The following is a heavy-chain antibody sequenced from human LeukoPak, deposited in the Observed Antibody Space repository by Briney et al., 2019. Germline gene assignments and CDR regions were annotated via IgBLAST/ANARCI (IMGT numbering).Heavy chain of an antibody. CDR3: TTDGGPYCAGDCYPGDY. Sequence: ASVKVSCKASGYTFTNNGISWVRQAPGQGLEWMAWISTSNRNTNYADNFQGRLTLTADSSTTTAYMELRSLTSDDTAVYYCTTDGGPYCAGDCYPGDYWGQGTLVTVSS. J-gene: IGHJ4*02. CDR2: ISTSNRNT. V-gene: IGHV1-18*01. CDR1: GYTFTNNG. D-gene: IGHD2-21*02.